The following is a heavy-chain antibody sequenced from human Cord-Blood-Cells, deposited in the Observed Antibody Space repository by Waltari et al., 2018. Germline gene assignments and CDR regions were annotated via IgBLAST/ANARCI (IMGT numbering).Heavy chain of an antibody. CDR1: GRPFSSYA. J-gene: IGHJ3*02. D-gene: IGHD1-1*01. CDR3: AREGAGTHAFDI. V-gene: IGHV1-69*01. Sequence: QVQLVQSGAEVKKPGSSVKVSCKASGRPFSSYALSWVRQAPGQGLEWMGGIIPIFGTANYAQKFQGRVTITADESTSTAYMELSSLRSEDTAVYYCAREGAGTHAFDIWGQGTWSPSLQ. CDR2: IIPIFGTA.